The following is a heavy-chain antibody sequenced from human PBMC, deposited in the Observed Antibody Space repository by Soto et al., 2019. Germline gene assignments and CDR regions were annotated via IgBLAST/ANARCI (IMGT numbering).Heavy chain of an antibody. D-gene: IGHD2-8*01. Sequence: ASVKVFCKVSGYTLTELSMHWVRQAPGKGLEWMGGFDPEDGETIYAQKFQGRVTMTEDTSTDTAYMELSSLRSEDTAVYYCATDARVYAIRDEDFDIWGQGTMVTVS. V-gene: IGHV1-24*01. CDR2: FDPEDGET. CDR3: ATDARVYAIRDEDFDI. J-gene: IGHJ3*02. CDR1: GYTLTELS.